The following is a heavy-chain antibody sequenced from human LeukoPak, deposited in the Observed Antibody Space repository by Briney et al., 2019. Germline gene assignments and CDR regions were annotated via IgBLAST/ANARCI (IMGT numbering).Heavy chain of an antibody. CDR2: IISNTYGGRT. D-gene: IGHD5-24*01. CDR3: TTIRDLDY. CDR1: GFTFNNAW. V-gene: IGHV3-15*01. J-gene: IGHJ4*02. Sequence: GGSLRLSCAASGFTFNNAWMSWVRQAPGKGLEWVGRIISNTYGGRTNYAAPVKGRLTISKDDSKSMLYLEMNSLKIEGTAVYYCTTIRDLDYWGQGTLVTVSS.